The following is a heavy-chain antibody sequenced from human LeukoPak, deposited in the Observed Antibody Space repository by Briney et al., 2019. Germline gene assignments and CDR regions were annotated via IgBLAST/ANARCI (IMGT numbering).Heavy chain of an antibody. Sequence: GGSLRLSCAASGFTFSSYWMSWVRQAPGKGLEWVANIKQDGSEKYYVDSVKGRFTISRDNAKNSLYLQMNSLRAEDTAVYYFARNLCRGGSCYIYNYGGKEPLVTVS. J-gene: IGHJ4*02. CDR1: GFTFSSYW. CDR2: IKQDGSEK. D-gene: IGHD2-15*01. CDR3: ARNLCRGGSCYIYNY. V-gene: IGHV3-7*03.